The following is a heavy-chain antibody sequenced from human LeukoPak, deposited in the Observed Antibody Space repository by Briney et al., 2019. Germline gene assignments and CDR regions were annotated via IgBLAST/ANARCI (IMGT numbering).Heavy chain of an antibody. Sequence: GGCLRLSCAASGFTFSSYWMSWVRQAPGKGLEWVANINQDGGEEYYVDSLKGRFTISRDNAKNSLYLQMNSLRADDTAVYYCARYCSIGSCFDYWGQEALVTVSS. J-gene: IGHJ4*02. V-gene: IGHV3-7*04. CDR2: INQDGGEE. CDR1: GFTFSSYW. D-gene: IGHD2-15*01. CDR3: ARYCSIGSCFDY.